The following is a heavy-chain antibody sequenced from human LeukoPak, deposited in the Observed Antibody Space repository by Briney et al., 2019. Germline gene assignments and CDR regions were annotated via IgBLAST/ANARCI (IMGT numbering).Heavy chain of an antibody. CDR2: IIPIFGTA. CDR1: GYTFTTYG. Sequence: GASVKVSCKASGYTFTTYGINWVRQAPGQGLEWMGGIIPIFGTANYAQKFQGRVTITADESTSTAYMELSSLRSEDTAVYYCARVQWELPNWFDPWGQGTLVTVSS. V-gene: IGHV1-69*13. J-gene: IGHJ5*02. CDR3: ARVQWELPNWFDP. D-gene: IGHD1-26*01.